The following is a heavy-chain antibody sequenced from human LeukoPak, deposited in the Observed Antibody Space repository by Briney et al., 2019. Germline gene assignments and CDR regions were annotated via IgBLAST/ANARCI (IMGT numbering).Heavy chain of an antibody. V-gene: IGHV4-39*07. D-gene: IGHD6-19*01. CDR1: GGSISSSSYY. J-gene: IGHJ4*02. CDR2: IYYSGST. CDR3: ARVHSSSDY. Sequence: SETLSLTCTVSGGSISSSSYYWGWIRQPPGKGLEWIGSIYYSGSTYYNPSLKSRVTISVDTSKNQFSLKLSSVTAADTAVYYCARVHSSSDYWGQGTLVTVSS.